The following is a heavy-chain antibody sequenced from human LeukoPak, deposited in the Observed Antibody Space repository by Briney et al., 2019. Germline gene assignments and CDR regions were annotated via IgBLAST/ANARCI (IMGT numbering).Heavy chain of an antibody. D-gene: IGHD2/OR15-2a*01. Sequence: GESLKISCKGSGYSFTSYWIGWVRQMPGKGLEWMGIIYPGDSDTRYSPSFQGQVTISADKSISTAYLQWSSLKASDTAMYYCARQTVISSYYYYYMDVWGKGTTVTVSS. J-gene: IGHJ6*03. CDR2: IYPGDSDT. CDR3: ARQTVISSYYYYYMDV. CDR1: GYSFTSYW. V-gene: IGHV5-51*01.